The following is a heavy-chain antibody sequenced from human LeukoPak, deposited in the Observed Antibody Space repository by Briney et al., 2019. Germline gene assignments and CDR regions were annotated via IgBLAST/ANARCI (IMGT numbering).Heavy chain of an antibody. J-gene: IGHJ3*02. V-gene: IGHV3-48*01. Sequence: GGSLRPSCAASGFTFSSYWMSWVRQAPGKGLEWVSYISSSSTIYYADSVKGRFTISRDNAKNSLYLQMNSLRAEDTAVYYCARDRVEPGWGAFDIWGQGTMVTVSS. CDR1: GFTFSSYW. CDR2: ISSSSTI. CDR3: ARDRVEPGWGAFDI. D-gene: IGHD1-1*01.